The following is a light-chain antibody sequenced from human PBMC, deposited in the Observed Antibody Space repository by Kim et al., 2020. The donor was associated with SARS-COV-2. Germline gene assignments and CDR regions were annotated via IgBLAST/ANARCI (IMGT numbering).Light chain of an antibody. CDR3: QAWDSSTVV. V-gene: IGLV3-1*01. CDR1: KLGDKY. Sequence: VSPGQTASITGSGDKLGDKYACWYQQKPGQSPVLVIYQYSKRPSGFPERFSGSNSGNTATLTISGTQAMDEADYYCQAWDSSTVVFGGGTQLTVL. J-gene: IGLJ2*01. CDR2: QYS.